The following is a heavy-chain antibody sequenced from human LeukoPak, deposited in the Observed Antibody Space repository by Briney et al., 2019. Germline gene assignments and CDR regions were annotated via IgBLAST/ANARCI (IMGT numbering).Heavy chain of an antibody. CDR1: GFTFDDYA. D-gene: IGHD3-3*01. Sequence: PGGSLRLSCAASGFTFDDYAMSWVRQAPGMGLEWVSGVNWNGDRTGYADSVKGRFTISRDNAKNSLYLQMNSLRAEDTAVYYCASARGGYDFWGGDYYYYMDVWGKGTTVTISS. CDR2: VNWNGDRT. J-gene: IGHJ6*03. V-gene: IGHV3-20*04. CDR3: ASARGGYDFWGGDYYYYMDV.